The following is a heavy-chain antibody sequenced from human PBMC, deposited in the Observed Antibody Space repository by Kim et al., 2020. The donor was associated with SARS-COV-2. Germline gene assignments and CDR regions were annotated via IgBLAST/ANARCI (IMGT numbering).Heavy chain of an antibody. V-gene: IGHV1-2*02. CDR3: ARGRGGYYDSSGYDY. Sequence: ASVKVSCKASGYTFTGYYMHWVRQAPGQGLEWMGWINPNSGGTNYAQKFQGRVTMTRDTSISTAYMELSRLRSDDTAVYYCARGRGGYYDSSGYDYWGQGTLVTVSS. CDR2: INPNSGGT. D-gene: IGHD3-22*01. J-gene: IGHJ4*02. CDR1: GYTFTGYY.